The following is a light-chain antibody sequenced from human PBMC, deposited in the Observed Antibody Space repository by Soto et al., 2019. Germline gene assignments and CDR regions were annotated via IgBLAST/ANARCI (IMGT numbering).Light chain of an antibody. CDR3: QQYYNWPPIT. J-gene: IGKJ5*01. V-gene: IGKV3-20*01. CDR2: GAS. CDR1: QSVSSSY. Sequence: ENVLTQSPGTLSLSPVERATLSCRASQSVSSSYLAWYQQKPGQAPRLLIYGASSRATGIPDRFSGSGSGTEFTLTISSLQSEDFAVYYCQQYYNWPPITFGQGTRLEIK.